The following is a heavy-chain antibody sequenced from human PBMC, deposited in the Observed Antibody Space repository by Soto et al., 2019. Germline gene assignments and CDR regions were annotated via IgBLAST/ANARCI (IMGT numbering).Heavy chain of an antibody. V-gene: IGHV1-18*01. CDR1: GYTFTSDG. D-gene: IGHD3-16*01. CDR2: INTSNGKT. Sequence: QVQLVQSGAEVKKPGASVKVSCTASGYTFTSDGITWVRQAPGQGLEWMGWINTSNGKTYYAQKLQGRVTMTTDTSTSTGYMELRSLRSHDTAVYYCARGITFGGVLNGMDVWGQGTTVTVSS. J-gene: IGHJ6*02. CDR3: ARGITFGGVLNGMDV.